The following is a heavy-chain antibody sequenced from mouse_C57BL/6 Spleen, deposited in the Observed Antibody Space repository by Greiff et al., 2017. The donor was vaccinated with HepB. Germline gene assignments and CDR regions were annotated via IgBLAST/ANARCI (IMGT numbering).Heavy chain of an antibody. CDR2: IYPSDSET. V-gene: IGHV1-61*01. J-gene: IGHJ2*01. CDR1: GYTFTSYW. Sequence: QVQLQQPGAELVRPGSSVKLSCKASGYTFTSYWMDWVKQRPGQGLEWIGNIYPSDSETHYNQKFKDKATLTVDKSSSTAYIQLSSLTSEDSAVYYCARGDSSGYPYYFDYWGQGTTLTVSS. D-gene: IGHD3-2*02. CDR3: ARGDSSGYPYYFDY.